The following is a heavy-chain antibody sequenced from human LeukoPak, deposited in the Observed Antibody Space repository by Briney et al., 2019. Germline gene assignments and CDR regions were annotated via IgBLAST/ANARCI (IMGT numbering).Heavy chain of an antibody. CDR2: ISGSGGST. J-gene: IGHJ4*02. D-gene: IGHD6-13*01. Sequence: GGSLRLSCAASGFTFSSCAMSWVRQAPGKGLEWVSAISGSGGSTYYADSVKGRFTISRDNSKNTLYLQMNSLRAEDTAVYYCAKAAEYSSSWFLDFWGQGTLVTVSS. CDR1: GFTFSSCA. CDR3: AKAAEYSSSWFLDF. V-gene: IGHV3-23*01.